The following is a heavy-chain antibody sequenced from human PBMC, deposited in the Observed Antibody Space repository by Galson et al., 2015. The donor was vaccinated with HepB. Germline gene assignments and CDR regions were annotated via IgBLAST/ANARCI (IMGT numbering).Heavy chain of an antibody. J-gene: IGHJ1*01. CDR2: IKQDGSEK. V-gene: IGHV3-7*03. D-gene: IGHD5-24*01. Sequence: SLRLSCAASGFTFSSYSMSWVRQAPGKGLEWVANIKQDGSEKYYVDSVKGRFTISRDNAKNSPYLQMNNLRAEDTAVYYCARDEADGYNFGYFQHWGQGTLVTVSS. CDR3: ARDEADGYNFGYFQH. CDR1: GFTFSSYS.